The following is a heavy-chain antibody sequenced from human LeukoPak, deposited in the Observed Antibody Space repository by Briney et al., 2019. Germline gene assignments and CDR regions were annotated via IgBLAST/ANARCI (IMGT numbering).Heavy chain of an antibody. CDR2: IGGSSGTV. CDR3: ARDRDSSGWYDY. CDR1: GFIFSSYS. J-gene: IGHJ4*02. Sequence: GGSLRLSCAASGFIFSSYSMNWVRQAPGKGLEWISYIGGSSGTVHYADSVKGRFTVSRDNAKNSLDLQMSSLRAEDTAVYYCARDRDSSGWYDYWGQGTLVTVSS. V-gene: IGHV3-48*04. D-gene: IGHD6-19*01.